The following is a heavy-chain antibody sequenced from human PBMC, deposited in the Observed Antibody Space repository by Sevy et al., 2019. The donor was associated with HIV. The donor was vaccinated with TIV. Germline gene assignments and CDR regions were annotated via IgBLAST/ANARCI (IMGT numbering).Heavy chain of an antibody. D-gene: IGHD1-1*01. CDR1: GFTFSSYS. Sequence: GGSLRLSCATSGFTFSSYSMHRVRQAPGKGLEWVATISYDGSNKHYADSVKGRFTISRDNFKNSLSLQMNSLRAEDTAMYYCALERLSSDVAEYFQNWGQGTLVTVSS. V-gene: IGHV3-30-3*01. CDR2: ISYDGSNK. J-gene: IGHJ1*01. CDR3: ALERLSSDVAEYFQN.